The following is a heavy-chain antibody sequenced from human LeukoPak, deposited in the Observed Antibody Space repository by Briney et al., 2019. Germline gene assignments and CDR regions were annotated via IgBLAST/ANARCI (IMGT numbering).Heavy chain of an antibody. CDR3: ATSVYSSGWHPFFDY. Sequence: SETLSLTCTVSGDSISNHNYFWGWIRQPPGKGLEWIGSIHYIGSTYFNLSLKSRVTVSVDTSKNHFSLKLSSVTAADAAVYYCATSVYSSGWHPFFDYWGQGAPVTVSS. CDR2: IHYIGST. D-gene: IGHD6-19*01. CDR1: GDSISNHNYF. V-gene: IGHV4-39*02. J-gene: IGHJ4*02.